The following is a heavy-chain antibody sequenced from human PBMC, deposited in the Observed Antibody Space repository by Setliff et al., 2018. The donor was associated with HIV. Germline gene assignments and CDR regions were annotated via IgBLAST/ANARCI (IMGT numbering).Heavy chain of an antibody. Sequence: SETLSLTCTVSGGSINSGSYYWNWIRQPAGKGLEWIGHIYASGSTNYNPSLKSRVTMSVDTSKNQFSLKLNSLIAADTAVYFCARSPLYSGYERYYFDYWGQGTLVTVS. D-gene: IGHD5-12*01. CDR2: IYASGST. CDR3: ARSPLYSGYERYYFDY. CDR1: GGSINSGSYY. V-gene: IGHV4-61*09. J-gene: IGHJ4*02.